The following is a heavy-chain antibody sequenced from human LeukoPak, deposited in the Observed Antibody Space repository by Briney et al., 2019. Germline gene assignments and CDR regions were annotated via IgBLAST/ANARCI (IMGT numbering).Heavy chain of an antibody. CDR1: GYTFTSYG. J-gene: IGHJ4*02. CDR2: ISAYNGNT. Sequence: ASVKVSCKASGYTFTSYGISWVRQAPGQGLEWMGWISAYNGNTNYAQKLQGRVTMTTDTSTSTAYMELRSLRSDDTAVYYCARDFGGDPYYGLGSYYDYWGQGTLVTVSS. D-gene: IGHD3-10*01. CDR3: ARDFGGDPYYGLGSYYDY. V-gene: IGHV1-18*01.